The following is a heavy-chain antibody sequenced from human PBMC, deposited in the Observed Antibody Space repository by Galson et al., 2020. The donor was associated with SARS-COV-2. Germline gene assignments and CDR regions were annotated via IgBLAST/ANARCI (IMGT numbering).Heavy chain of an antibody. CDR1: GGSISTSSYY. Sequence: SETLSLTCTVSGGSISTSSYYWGWNRQPKGKGLEWNANICYSGSTYSNPSLKSRVVISVDKSKNQFSLRMGSVTAADAAVYYCSRRKYYNYYMDVWGKGTAVIISS. J-gene: IGHJ6*03. CDR2: ICYSGST. CDR3: SRRKYYNYYMDV. V-gene: IGHV4-39*01.